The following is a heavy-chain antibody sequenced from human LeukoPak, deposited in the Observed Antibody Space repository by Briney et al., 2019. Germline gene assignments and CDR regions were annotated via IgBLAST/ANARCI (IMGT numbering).Heavy chain of an antibody. J-gene: IGHJ4*02. CDR3: AKDPLLRYFDWLFRYFDY. CDR1: GFIFTSYN. Sequence: GGSLRLSCAASGFIFTSYNMNWVRQAPGKGLEWVSFISSSSTTIFYADSVKGRFTISRDNSKNTLYLQMNSVRAEDTAVYYCAKDPLLRYFDWLFRYFDYWGQGTPVTVSS. V-gene: IGHV3-48*01. D-gene: IGHD3-9*01. CDR2: ISSSSTTI.